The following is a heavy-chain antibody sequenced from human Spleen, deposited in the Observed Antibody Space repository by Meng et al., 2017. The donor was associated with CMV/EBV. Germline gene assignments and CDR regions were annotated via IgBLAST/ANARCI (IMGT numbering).Heavy chain of an antibody. Sequence: GESLKISCAASEFTLRSFAMCWVRQAPGKGLEWVAVISYDGSNKYYADSVKGRFTISRDDSKNTLFLQMNSLSAEDTAVYYCARGGFREPLTMIVVEHRLDYWGQGTLVTVSS. D-gene: IGHD3-22*01. J-gene: IGHJ4*02. CDR1: EFTLRSFA. V-gene: IGHV3-30*19. CDR3: ARGGFREPLTMIVVEHRLDY. CDR2: ISYDGSNK.